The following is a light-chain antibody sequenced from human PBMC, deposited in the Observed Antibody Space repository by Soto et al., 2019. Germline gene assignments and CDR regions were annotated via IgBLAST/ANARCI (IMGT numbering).Light chain of an antibody. V-gene: IGLV2-11*01. CDR3: CSFAGSYTYV. CDR2: DVT. J-gene: IGLJ1*01. Sequence: SALTQPRSVSGSPGQSVTISCTGTSINVGAYDFVSWYQQHPGKAPKLMIFDVTKRPSGVPDRFSGSKSGNTASLTISGLQADDESDYYCCSFAGSYTYVFGTGTKVTVL. CDR1: SINVGAYDF.